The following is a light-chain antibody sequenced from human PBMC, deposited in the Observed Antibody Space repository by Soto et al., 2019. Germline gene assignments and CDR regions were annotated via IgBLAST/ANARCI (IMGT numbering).Light chain of an antibody. V-gene: IGKV3-15*01. CDR3: QQHNYGTPST. J-gene: IGKJ1*01. CDR2: DAS. Sequence: EIVMTQSPSTLSVSPGERATLSCRASQSVSSNLAWYQQKPGQAPRLLIYDASTSDTGIPARFSGSGSGTELTLTISSMRSEDVAVDYCQQHNYGTPSTFGQGTKVEIK. CDR1: QSVSSN.